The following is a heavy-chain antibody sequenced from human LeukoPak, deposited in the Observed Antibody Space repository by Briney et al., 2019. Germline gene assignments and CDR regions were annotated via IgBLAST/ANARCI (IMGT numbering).Heavy chain of an antibody. CDR1: GFTFSSYA. Sequence: GGSLRLSCAASGFTFSSYAIHWVRQAPGKGLEWVAVISYDGSNKYYADSVKGRFTISRDNSKNTLYLQMNSLRAEDTAVYYCARDLEVVVITTFDYWGQGTLVTVSS. V-gene: IGHV3-30-3*01. J-gene: IGHJ4*02. CDR2: ISYDGSNK. CDR3: ARDLEVVVITTFDY. D-gene: IGHD3-22*01.